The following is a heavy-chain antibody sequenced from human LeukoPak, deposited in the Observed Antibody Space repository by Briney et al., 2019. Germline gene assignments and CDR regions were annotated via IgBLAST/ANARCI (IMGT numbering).Heavy chain of an antibody. V-gene: IGHV4-59*01. CDR1: GGSISSYY. CDR3: ARDPTRIWFGELSPWYFDY. CDR2: IYYSGST. D-gene: IGHD3-10*01. J-gene: IGHJ4*02. Sequence: SQTLSLTCTVSGGSISSYYWSWIRQPPGKGLEWIGYIYYSGSTNYNPSLKSRVTISVDTSKNQFSLKLSSVTAADTAVYYCARDPTRIWFGELSPWYFDYWGQGTLVTVSS.